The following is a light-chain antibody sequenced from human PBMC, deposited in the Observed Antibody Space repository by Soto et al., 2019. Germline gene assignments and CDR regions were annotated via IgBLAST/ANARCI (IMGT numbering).Light chain of an antibody. Sequence: DIPMTQSPSSMSASVGDRVTITCRASQSISAYLNWYQQKPGKAPKLLIYAASSLQSGVPSRFSGSGSGTDFTLTISSLQPEDFATYYCQESYSNPSVTFGPGTKVDIK. CDR1: QSISAY. J-gene: IGKJ3*01. V-gene: IGKV1-39*01. CDR3: QESYSNPSVT. CDR2: AAS.